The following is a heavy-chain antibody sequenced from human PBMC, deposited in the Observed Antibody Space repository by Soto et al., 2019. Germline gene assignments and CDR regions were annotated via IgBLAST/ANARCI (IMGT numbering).Heavy chain of an antibody. CDR3: ARDREVSSGWYAVRTYYYYGMDV. Sequence: ASVKVSCKASGYTFTGYYMHWVRQAPGQGLEWMGWINPNSGGTNYAQKFQGWVTMTRDTSISTAYMELSRLRSDDTAVYYCARDREVSSGWYAVRTYYYYGMDVWGQGTTVTVSS. J-gene: IGHJ6*02. CDR1: GYTFTGYY. V-gene: IGHV1-2*04. CDR2: INPNSGGT. D-gene: IGHD6-19*01.